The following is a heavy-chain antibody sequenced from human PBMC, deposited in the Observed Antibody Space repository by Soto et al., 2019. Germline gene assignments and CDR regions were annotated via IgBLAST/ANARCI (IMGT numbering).Heavy chain of an antibody. J-gene: IGHJ4*02. CDR3: ARDEATIFGVWNY. Sequence: GGSLRLSCAASGFTFDDYGMSWVRQAPGKGLEWVSGINWNDGRTGYADSVKGRFTISRDNAKNSLYLQMNSLRAEDTALYYCARDEATIFGVWNYWGQGTMVTVSS. V-gene: IGHV3-20*04. D-gene: IGHD3-3*01. CDR1: GFTFDDYG. CDR2: INWNDGRT.